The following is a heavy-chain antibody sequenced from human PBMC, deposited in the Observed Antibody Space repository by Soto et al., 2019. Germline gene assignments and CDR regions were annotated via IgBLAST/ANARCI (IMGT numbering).Heavy chain of an antibody. D-gene: IGHD6-19*01. J-gene: IGHJ4*02. V-gene: IGHV3-23*01. Sequence: EVQLLESGGGLVQPGGSLRLSCTASGFTFSSYARNWVRQAPGKGLEWVSVISGSGGSTYYADSVKGRFTISRDNSKNKLYLQMNSLRAEDTAVYYCASRTSGWYFDYWGQGTLVTVSS. CDR2: ISGSGGST. CDR3: ASRTSGWYFDY. CDR1: GFTFSSYA.